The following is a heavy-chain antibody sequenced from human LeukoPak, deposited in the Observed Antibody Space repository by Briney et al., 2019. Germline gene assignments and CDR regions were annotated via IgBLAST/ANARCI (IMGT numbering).Heavy chain of an antibody. CDR2: ISGSGGST. D-gene: IGHD3-9*01. V-gene: IGHV3-23*01. CDR3: AKIPYDILLAGPLDY. CDR1: GFTISSYA. J-gene: IGHJ4*02. Sequence: PGGSLRLSCAASGFTISSYAMSWVRQAPGKGLEWVSAISGSGGSTYYADSVKGRFTISRDNSKNTLYLQMNCLRAEDTAVYYCAKIPYDILLAGPLDYWGQGTLVTVSS.